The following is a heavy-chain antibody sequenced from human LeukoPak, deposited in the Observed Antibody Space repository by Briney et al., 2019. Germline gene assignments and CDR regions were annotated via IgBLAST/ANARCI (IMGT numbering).Heavy chain of an antibody. Sequence: GGSLRLSCAASGITFSSYGMNWVRQAPGKGLEWVSYISSSSTTIYYADSVKGRFTISRDNSKNTLYLQMNSLRAEDTAVYYCAEDRRISRDSAEFDYWGQGTLVTVSS. J-gene: IGHJ4*02. V-gene: IGHV3-48*01. CDR2: ISSSSTTI. D-gene: IGHD2-15*01. CDR3: AEDRRISRDSAEFDY. CDR1: GITFSSYG.